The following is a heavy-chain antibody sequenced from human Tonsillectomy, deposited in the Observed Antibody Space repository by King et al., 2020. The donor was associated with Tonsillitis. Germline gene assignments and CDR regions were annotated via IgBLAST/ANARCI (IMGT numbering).Heavy chain of an antibody. Sequence: VQLLESGGGLVQPGGSLRLSCAASGFTFSSYALSWVRQAPGKGLEWVSTFTGSGGRPYYADSVKGRFTISRDDSKNTLYLQMNSLRAEDTAVYYCAKDGWELPQPDAFDIWGQGTMVTVSS. J-gene: IGHJ3*02. V-gene: IGHV3-23*01. D-gene: IGHD1-26*01. CDR2: FTGSGGRP. CDR3: AKDGWELPQPDAFDI. CDR1: GFTFSSYA.